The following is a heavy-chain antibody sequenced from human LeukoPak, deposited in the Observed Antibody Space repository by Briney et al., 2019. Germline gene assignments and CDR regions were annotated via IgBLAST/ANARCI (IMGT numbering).Heavy chain of an antibody. CDR3: ARDRVSSGYGDYFDY. Sequence: PGGSLRLSCVASGFTFSNYWMHWVRQGPGKGLVWVSRINSDGTSTSYADSVKGRFIISRDNAKNSLYLQMNSLRAEDTAVYYCARDRVSSGYGDYFDYWGQGTLVTVSS. D-gene: IGHD4-17*01. J-gene: IGHJ4*02. CDR2: INSDGTST. V-gene: IGHV3-74*01. CDR1: GFTFSNYW.